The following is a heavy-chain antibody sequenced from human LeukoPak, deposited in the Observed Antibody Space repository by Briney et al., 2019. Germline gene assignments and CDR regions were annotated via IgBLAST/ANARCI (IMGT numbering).Heavy chain of an antibody. Sequence: ASVKVSCKASGGTFSSYAISWVRQAPGQGLEWMGGIIPIFGTANYAQKFQGRVTITTDESTSTAYMELSSLRSEDTAVYYCARHYMYSSGWYDYWGQGTLVTVSS. D-gene: IGHD6-19*01. CDR3: ARHYMYSSGWYDY. CDR2: IIPIFGTA. V-gene: IGHV1-69*05. CDR1: GGTFSSYA. J-gene: IGHJ4*02.